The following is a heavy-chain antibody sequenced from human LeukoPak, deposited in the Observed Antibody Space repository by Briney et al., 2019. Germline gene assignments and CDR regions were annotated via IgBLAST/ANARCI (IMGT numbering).Heavy chain of an antibody. CDR3: ARGSVTGLAY. V-gene: IGHV4-34*01. CDR2: IDRSGST. D-gene: IGHD1-20*01. Sequence: PSETLSLTCAVYGGSFSGYSWTWIRQPPGKGLEWIGEIDRSGSTNYNPSLKSRLTISVDASKNQFSLKLSSVTAADTAVYYCARGSVTGLAYWGQGTLVTVSS. CDR1: GGSFSGYS. J-gene: IGHJ4*02.